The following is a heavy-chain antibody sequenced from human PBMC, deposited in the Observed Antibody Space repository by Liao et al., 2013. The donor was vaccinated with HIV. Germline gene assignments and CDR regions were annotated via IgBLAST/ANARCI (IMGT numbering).Heavy chain of an antibody. CDR3: AGYDYDYVWGSYRFDY. CDR1: GDLIRRDNYY. V-gene: IGHV4-61*02. D-gene: IGHD3-16*02. Sequence: QVRLQESGPGLVKPSQTLSLTCTVSGDLIRRDNYYWTWIRQPAGKGLEWIGHIYTGMSTTGTTNYNPSLKSRVSISADTSSNHVSLKLTSVTAADTAVYYCAGYDYDYVWGSYRFDYWGQGTLVTVSS. J-gene: IGHJ4*02. CDR2: IYTGMSTTGTT.